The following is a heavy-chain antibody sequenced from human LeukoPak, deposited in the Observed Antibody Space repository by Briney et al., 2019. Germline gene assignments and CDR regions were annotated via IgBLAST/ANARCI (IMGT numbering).Heavy chain of an antibody. D-gene: IGHD4-17*01. V-gene: IGHV3-43D*03. CDR3: AKGMTTVTTGGLDY. CDR2: ISWDGGST. J-gene: IGHJ4*02. Sequence: PGGSLRLSCAASGFTFDDYAMHWVRQAPGKGLEWVSLISWDGGSTYYADSVKGRFTISRDNSKNSLYLQMNSLRAEDTAVYYCAKGMTTVTTGGLDYWGQGTLVTVSS. CDR1: GFTFDDYA.